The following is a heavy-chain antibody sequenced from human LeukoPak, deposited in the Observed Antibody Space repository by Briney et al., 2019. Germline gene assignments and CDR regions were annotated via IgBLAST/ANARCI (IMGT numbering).Heavy chain of an antibody. D-gene: IGHD7-27*01. CDR3: TKEMAISGDKAFDR. V-gene: IGHV3-7*03. CDR2: ISQDGHQK. J-gene: IGHJ3*02. Sequence: GGSLRLSCPASGFTFNSYYMNWVRQAPGKGLEWVASISQDGHQKFFVDSVKGRFTISRDNNKESLYLEMKSLRPEDTAVYYCTKEMAISGDKAFDRWGRGTMVTVSS. CDR1: GFTFNSYY.